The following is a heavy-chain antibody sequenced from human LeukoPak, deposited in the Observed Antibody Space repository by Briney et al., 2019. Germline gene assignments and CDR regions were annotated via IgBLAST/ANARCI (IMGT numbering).Heavy chain of an antibody. CDR2: INHSGST. J-gene: IGHJ3*02. D-gene: IGHD5-12*01. CDR3: ARGRYDYFGIRGADSFDI. Sequence: SETLSLTCAVYGGSFSGYFWSWIRQPPGKGLEWIGEINHSGSTNYNPSLKSRVTISVDTSKNHFSLRLSSVTAADTAVYYCARGRYDYFGIRGADSFDIWGQGTMVTVSS. V-gene: IGHV4-34*01. CDR1: GGSFSGYF.